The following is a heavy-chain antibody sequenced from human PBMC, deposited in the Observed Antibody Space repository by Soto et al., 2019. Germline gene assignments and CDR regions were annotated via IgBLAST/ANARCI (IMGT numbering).Heavy chain of an antibody. V-gene: IGHV3-30-3*01. Sequence: QVQLVESGGGVVQPGRSLRLSCAASGFTFSSYAMHWVRQAPGKGLEWVAVISYDGSNKYYADSVKGRFTISRDNSKNTLYLKMNSLRAEDTAVYYCASPIAVADYWGQGTLVTVPS. J-gene: IGHJ4*02. CDR1: GFTFSSYA. D-gene: IGHD6-19*01. CDR3: ASPIAVADY. CDR2: ISYDGSNK.